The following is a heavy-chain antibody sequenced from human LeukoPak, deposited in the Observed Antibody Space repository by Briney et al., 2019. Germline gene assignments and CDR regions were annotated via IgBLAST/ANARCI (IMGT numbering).Heavy chain of an antibody. D-gene: IGHD4-17*01. CDR2: IYYSGST. CDR1: GGSISSGDYY. Sequence: SQTLSLTCTVSGGSISSGDYYWSWIRPPPGKGLEWVGYIYYSGSTYYNPSLKRRVTISVDTSKNQFSLRLNSVTAADTAVYYCAREGDYGDYHLDYWGQGTLVTVSS. J-gene: IGHJ4*02. V-gene: IGHV4-30-4*01. CDR3: AREGDYGDYHLDY.